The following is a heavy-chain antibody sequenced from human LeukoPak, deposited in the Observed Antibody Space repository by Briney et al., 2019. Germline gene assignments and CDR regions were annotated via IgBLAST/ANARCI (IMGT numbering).Heavy chain of an antibody. V-gene: IGHV1-8*01. CDR1: GYTFTSYD. CDR2: MNPNSGNT. Sequence: ASVKLSCKASGYTFTSYDINWVRQATGQGLEWMGWMNPNSGNTGYARKFQGRVSMTRNTSISTAYMELSSLRSEDTAVYYCARFGRTVAGASVYYYYMDVWGKGTTVTVSS. CDR3: ARFGRTVAGASVYYYYMDV. J-gene: IGHJ6*03. D-gene: IGHD6-19*01.